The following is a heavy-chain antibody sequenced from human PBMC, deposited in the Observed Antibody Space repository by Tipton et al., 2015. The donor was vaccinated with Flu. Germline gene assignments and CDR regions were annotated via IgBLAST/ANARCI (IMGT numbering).Heavy chain of an antibody. CDR1: GASISGNSYH. CDR3: AKVISWSFFFDS. V-gene: IGHV4-39*07. CDR2: IYYTGDT. Sequence: TLSLTCSVSGASISGNSYHWGWIRQPPGKGLEWIGSIYYTGDTFYSPSLRSRVTISLDTPKSQFSLQMISVTAADTAVYYCAKVISWSFFFDSWGQGIQLIVSS. D-gene: IGHD6-13*01. J-gene: IGHJ4*02.